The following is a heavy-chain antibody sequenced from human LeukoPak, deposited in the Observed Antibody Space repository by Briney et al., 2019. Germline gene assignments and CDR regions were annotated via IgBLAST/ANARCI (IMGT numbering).Heavy chain of an antibody. D-gene: IGHD2-2*01. J-gene: IGHJ6*02. CDR3: ARKALPYCSSTSCWPYYYYGMDV. CDR2: INPSGGST. Sequence: GASVKVSCKASGYTFTSYYLHWVRQAPGQGLEWMGMINPSGGSTSYAQNFQGRVTMTRDTSTSTVYMELSSLRSEDTAVYYCARKALPYCSSTSCWPYYYYGMDVWGQGTTVTVSS. CDR1: GYTFTSYY. V-gene: IGHV1-46*01.